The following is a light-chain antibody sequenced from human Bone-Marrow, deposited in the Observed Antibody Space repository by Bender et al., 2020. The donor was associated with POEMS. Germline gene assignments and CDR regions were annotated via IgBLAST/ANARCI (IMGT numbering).Light chain of an antibody. CDR3: QSEDSSGSFWV. J-gene: IGLJ3*02. CDR1: SGDVDAYDF. Sequence: QSALTQPRSVSGSPGQSITISCAGTSGDVDAYDFVSWYQQHPGKAPKLIIYDVTKRPSGVPDRFSGSKSGNTASLTISGLQAEDEAEYYCQSEDSSGSFWVFGGGTKLTVL. V-gene: IGLV2-11*01. CDR2: DVT.